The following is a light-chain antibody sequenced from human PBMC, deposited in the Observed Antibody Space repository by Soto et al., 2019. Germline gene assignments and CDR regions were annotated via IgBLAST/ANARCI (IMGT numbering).Light chain of an antibody. V-gene: IGLV2-14*03. CDR2: DVS. CDR3: ASYTTSSTYV. Sequence: QSVLTQTASVSGSPGQSIAISCTGTNNDVGGFNYVSWYQQHPCKAPKFMIYDVSSRLSGVSDRFSGSKSGNTASLTISGLQAEDEADYYCASYTTSSTYVFGTGTKVTVL. CDR1: NNDVGGFNY. J-gene: IGLJ1*01.